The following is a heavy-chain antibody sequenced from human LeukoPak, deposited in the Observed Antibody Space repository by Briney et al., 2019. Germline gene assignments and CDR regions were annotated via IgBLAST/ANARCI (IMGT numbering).Heavy chain of an antibody. Sequence: SETLSLTCTVSGXSISSSSNYWGWIRQPPGKGLEFIGSVYYSGSTYYIPSLKSRVTISGDTPKNQFSLKLNSVTAADTAVYYCARQGESSSWFDCWGQGTLVTVSS. V-gene: IGHV4-39*01. J-gene: IGHJ4*02. CDR1: GXSISSSSNY. CDR2: VYYSGST. CDR3: ARQGESSSWFDC. D-gene: IGHD6-13*01.